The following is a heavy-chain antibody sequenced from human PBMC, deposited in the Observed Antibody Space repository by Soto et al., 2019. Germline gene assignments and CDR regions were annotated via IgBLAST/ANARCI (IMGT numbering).Heavy chain of an antibody. Sequence: ASVKVSCKASNYTFSSYGINWVRQAPGQGLEWMGGIIPIFGTANYAQKFQGRVTITADKSTSTAYMELSSLRSEDTAVYYCASYPGIAAAGRHYYYYYGMDVWGQGTTVTVSS. D-gene: IGHD6-13*01. V-gene: IGHV1-69*06. CDR2: IIPIFGTA. CDR1: NYTFSSYG. CDR3: ASYPGIAAAGRHYYYYYGMDV. J-gene: IGHJ6*02.